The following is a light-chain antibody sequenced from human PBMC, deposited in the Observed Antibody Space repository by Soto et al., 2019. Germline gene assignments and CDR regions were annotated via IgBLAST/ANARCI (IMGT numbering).Light chain of an antibody. V-gene: IGLV2-14*01. J-gene: IGLJ1*01. CDR2: GVT. CDR1: SSDVGAYNY. Sequence: QSALTQPASVSGSPGQSITISCTGTSSDVGAYNYVSWYQQHPGEAPKLIIYGVTNRPSGVSYRFSGSKSDYTASLTISGLQAEDEADYYCSSFAGNYIYVFGTGTKVTVL. CDR3: SSFAGNYIYV.